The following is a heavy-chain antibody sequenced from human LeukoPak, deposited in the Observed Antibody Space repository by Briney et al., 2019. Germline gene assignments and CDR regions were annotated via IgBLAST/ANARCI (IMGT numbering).Heavy chain of an antibody. D-gene: IGHD3-3*01. J-gene: IGHJ3*02. CDR3: ARVGKIFGVNDAFDI. CDR1: GYTFTSYD. Sequence: SVKVSCKASGYTFTSYDINWVRQATGQGLEWTGGIIPIFGTANYAQKFQGRVTITADESTSTAYMELSSLRSEDTAVYYCARVGKIFGVNDAFDIWGQGTMVTVSS. CDR2: IIPIFGTA. V-gene: IGHV1-69*13.